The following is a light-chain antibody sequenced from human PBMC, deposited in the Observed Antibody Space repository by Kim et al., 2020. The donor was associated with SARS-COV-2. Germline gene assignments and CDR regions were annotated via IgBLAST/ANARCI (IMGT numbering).Light chain of an antibody. CDR2: DVS. CDR1: SSDVGGYNY. V-gene: IGLV2-14*03. Sequence: GQSFTISCTGTSSDVGGYNYVSWYQQHPGKAPKHMIYDVSNRPSGVSNRFSGSKSGNTASLSISGLQAEDEADYYCSSYTSSSTLVFGGGTQLTVL. J-gene: IGLJ2*01. CDR3: SSYTSSSTLV.